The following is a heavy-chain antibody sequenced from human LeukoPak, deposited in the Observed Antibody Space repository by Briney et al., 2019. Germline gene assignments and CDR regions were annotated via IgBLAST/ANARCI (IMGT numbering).Heavy chain of an antibody. CDR1: GGSISSSSYY. V-gene: IGHV4-39*07. J-gene: IGHJ4*02. D-gene: IGHD6-19*01. CDR3: ARGKWLGL. Sequence: SETLSLTCTVSGGSISSSSYYWSWIRQPPGKGLEWIGEINHSGSTNYNPSLKSRVTISVDTSKNQFSLKLSSVTAADTAVYYCARGKWLGLWGKGTLVTVSS. CDR2: INHSGST.